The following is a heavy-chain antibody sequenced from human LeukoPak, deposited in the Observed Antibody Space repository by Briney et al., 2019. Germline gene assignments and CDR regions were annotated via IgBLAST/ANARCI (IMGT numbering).Heavy chain of an antibody. V-gene: IGHV1-69*13. CDR2: IIPIFGTA. CDR1: GYTFTGYY. J-gene: IGHJ4*02. D-gene: IGHD6-13*01. CDR3: ARGGTAVPFDC. Sequence: SVKVSCKASGYTFTGYYMHWVRQAPGQGLEWMGGIIPIFGTANYAQKFQGRVTITADESTSTAYMELSSLRSEDTAVYYCARGGTAVPFDCWGQGTLVTVSS.